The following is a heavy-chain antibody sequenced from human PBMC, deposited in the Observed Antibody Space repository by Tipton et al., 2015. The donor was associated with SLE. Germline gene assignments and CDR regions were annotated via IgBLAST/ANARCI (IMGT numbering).Heavy chain of an antibody. Sequence: SLRLSCTGSGFTFSNYDMSWVRQAPGKGLEWVSAISGSGGSTYYADPVKGRFAISRDNSKNTLFLQMDSLRAEDTAVYYCARSGGYDAFDIWGQGTMVTVSS. CDR2: ISGSGGST. J-gene: IGHJ3*02. D-gene: IGHD3-10*01. V-gene: IGHV3-23*01. CDR3: ARSGGYDAFDI. CDR1: GFTFSNYD.